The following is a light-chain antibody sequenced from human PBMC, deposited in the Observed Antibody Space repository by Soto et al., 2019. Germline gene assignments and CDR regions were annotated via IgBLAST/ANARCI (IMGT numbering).Light chain of an antibody. V-gene: IGKV3-20*01. J-gene: IGKJ5*01. CDR2: GAS. Sequence: EIVLTQSPGTLSLSPGERATLSCRASQSVTNNYLAWYQQKPGQAPRLLIYGASGRATGVPDRFSGSGSGTDFTLTISRLEPEDFVVYYCQQYDISPITFGQGTRLEIK. CDR1: QSVTNNY. CDR3: QQYDISPIT.